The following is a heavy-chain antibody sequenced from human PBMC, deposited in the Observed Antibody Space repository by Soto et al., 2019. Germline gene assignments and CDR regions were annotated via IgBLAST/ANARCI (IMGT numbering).Heavy chain of an antibody. CDR1: GASISSSNW. CDR2: IYHTGST. V-gene: IGHV4-4*02. J-gene: IGHJ6*02. CDR3: ARGAAGSPYLYGMDV. Sequence: QVQLQESGPGLVKPSGTLSLTCAVSGASISSSNWWSWVRQPPGKGLEWIGEIYHTGSTNYNPSLKSRVTIXXDXSXSHLSLHLRSVTAADTAVYYCARGAAGSPYLYGMDVWGQGTTVSVSS. D-gene: IGHD3-10*01.